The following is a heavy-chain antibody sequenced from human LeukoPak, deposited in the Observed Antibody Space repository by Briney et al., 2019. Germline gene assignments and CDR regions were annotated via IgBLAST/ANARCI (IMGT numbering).Heavy chain of an antibody. V-gene: IGHV1-2*02. CDR1: GYTFTGYY. Sequence: VASVKVSCKASGYTFTGYYMHWVRQAPGPGLEWMGWINPNRGGTNYALKFQGRVTMTWDTSISTAYTELSRLRSDDTAVYYCARVRLGDGYKLVDYWGQGTLVTVSS. J-gene: IGHJ4*02. CDR2: INPNRGGT. D-gene: IGHD5-24*01. CDR3: ARVRLGDGYKLVDY.